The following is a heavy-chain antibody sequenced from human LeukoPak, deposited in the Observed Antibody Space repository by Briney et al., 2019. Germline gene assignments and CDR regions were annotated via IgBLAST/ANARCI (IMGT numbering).Heavy chain of an antibody. J-gene: IGHJ4*02. V-gene: IGHV4-59*08. CDR3: ARSRIAAAGMRYYFDY. CDR2: IYYSGST. D-gene: IGHD6-13*01. Sequence: PSETLSLTCTVSGGSISSYYWSWIRQPPGKGLEWIGYIYYSGSTNYNPSLKSRVTISVDTSKNQFSLKLSSVTAADTAVYYCARSRIAAAGMRYYFDYWGQGTLVTVSS. CDR1: GGSISSYY.